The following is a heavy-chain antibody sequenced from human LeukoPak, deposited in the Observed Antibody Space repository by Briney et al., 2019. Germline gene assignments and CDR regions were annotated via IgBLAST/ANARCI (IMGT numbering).Heavy chain of an antibody. CDR1: GFTFSSYW. Sequence: PGGSLRLSCAGSGFTFSSYWMSWVRQAPGRGLEWVANIKQDGSEKYYVDSERGRFTISRDNAKNSLYLQMNSLRPEDTAVYYCAREGSIWYERPGDWGQGTLVTVSS. V-gene: IGHV3-7*04. CDR2: IKQDGSEK. J-gene: IGHJ4*02. D-gene: IGHD6-13*01. CDR3: AREGSIWYERPGD.